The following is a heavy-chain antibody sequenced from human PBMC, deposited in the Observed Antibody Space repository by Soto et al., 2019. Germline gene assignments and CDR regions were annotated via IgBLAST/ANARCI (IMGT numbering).Heavy chain of an antibody. D-gene: IGHD2-21*02. J-gene: IGHJ6*03. V-gene: IGHV1-2*04. CDR3: ARGARWGDPEYFYYYMDV. CDR1: GYTFTGYY. Sequence: ASVKVSCKASGYTFTGYYMHWVRQAPGQGLEWMGWINPNSGGTNYAQKFQGWVTMTRDTSISTAYMELSRLRSDDTAVYYCARGARWGDPEYFYYYMDVWGKGTTVTVS. CDR2: INPNSGGT.